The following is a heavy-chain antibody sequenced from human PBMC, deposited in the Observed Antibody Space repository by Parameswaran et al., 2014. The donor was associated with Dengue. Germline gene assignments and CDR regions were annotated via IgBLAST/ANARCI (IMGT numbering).Heavy chain of an antibody. CDR2: IIPILGIA. J-gene: IGHJ6*02. CDR3: ARDRGYCSGGSCRHYYYYYGMDV. V-gene: IGHV1-69*04. Sequence: SWVRQAPGQGLEWMGRIIPILGIANYAQKFQGRVTITADKSTSTAYMELSSLRSEDTAVYYCARDRGYCSGGSCRHYYYYYGMDVWGQGTTVTVSS. D-gene: IGHD2-15*01.